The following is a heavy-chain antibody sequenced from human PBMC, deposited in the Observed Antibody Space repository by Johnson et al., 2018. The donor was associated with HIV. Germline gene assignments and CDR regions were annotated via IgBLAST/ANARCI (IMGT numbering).Heavy chain of an antibody. CDR3: ARAYTYGAFDI. CDR1: GFTFSSYG. D-gene: IGHD5-18*01. V-gene: IGHV3-33*01. Sequence: QVQLVESGGGVVQPGGSLRPSCAASGFTFSSYGMHWVRQAPGKGLEWVANIKQDGCNEYYADSVKGRFTISRDNSKNTLYLQMNSLRVDDTAIYYCARAYTYGAFDIWGQGTMVTVSS. CDR2: IKQDGCNE. J-gene: IGHJ3*02.